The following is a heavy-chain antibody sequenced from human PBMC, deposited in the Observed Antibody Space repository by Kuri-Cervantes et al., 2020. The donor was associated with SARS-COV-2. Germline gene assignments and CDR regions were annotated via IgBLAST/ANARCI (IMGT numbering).Heavy chain of an antibody. Sequence: ASVKVSCKASGYTFTGYYMHWVRQAPGQGLEWMGWISAYNGNTNYAQKLQGRVAMTTDTSTSTAYMELRSLRSDDTAVYYCARASELIGYSSSWPYNWFDPWGQGTLVTVSS. V-gene: IGHV1-18*04. D-gene: IGHD6-13*01. J-gene: IGHJ5*02. CDR1: GYTFTGYY. CDR2: ISAYNGNT. CDR3: ARASELIGYSSSWPYNWFDP.